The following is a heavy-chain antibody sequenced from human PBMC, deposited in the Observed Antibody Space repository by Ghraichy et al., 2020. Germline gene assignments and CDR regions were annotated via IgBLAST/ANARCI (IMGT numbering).Heavy chain of an antibody. CDR1: GFTFSDYY. CDR3: ARDLGDFWTDV. J-gene: IGHJ6*02. V-gene: IGHV3-11*05. Sequence: GESLNISCAASGFTFSDYYMTWIRQAPGKGLEWLSYISGSTDFTMYADSVKGRFTISRDDTKTSVYLQMNSLRAEDTAVYYCARDLGDFWTDVWGQGTTVTVSS. CDR2: ISGSTDFT. D-gene: IGHD3-3*01.